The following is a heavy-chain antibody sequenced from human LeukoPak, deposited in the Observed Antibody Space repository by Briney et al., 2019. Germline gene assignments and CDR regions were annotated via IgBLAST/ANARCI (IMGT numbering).Heavy chain of an antibody. CDR3: VRGPYGASISKWFDP. J-gene: IGHJ5*02. D-gene: IGHD4/OR15-4a*01. V-gene: IGHV4-59*01. Sequence: PSETLSLTCTVSGGSISSYYWSWIRQPPGKGLEWIGYIYYSGDTADNPSLRSRVTISVDTSKNKFSLHLKSMTTADTAVYYCVRGPYGASISKWFDPWGQGTQVIVSP. CDR2: IYYSGDT. CDR1: GGSISSYY.